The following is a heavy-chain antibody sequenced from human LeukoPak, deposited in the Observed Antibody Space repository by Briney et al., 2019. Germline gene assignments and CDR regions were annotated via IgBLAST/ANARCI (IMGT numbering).Heavy chain of an antibody. V-gene: IGHV3-15*04. CDR1: GFTFSSYS. Sequence: GGSLRLSCAASGFTFSSYSMSWVRQAPGKGLEWVGRIESKTDGGTTDYAAPVKGRFTISRDDSKNTLYLQMNSLKTEDTAVYYCTTEEGGDWGQGTMVTVSS. D-gene: IGHD3-16*01. CDR2: IESKTDGGTT. J-gene: IGHJ3*01. CDR3: TTEEGGD.